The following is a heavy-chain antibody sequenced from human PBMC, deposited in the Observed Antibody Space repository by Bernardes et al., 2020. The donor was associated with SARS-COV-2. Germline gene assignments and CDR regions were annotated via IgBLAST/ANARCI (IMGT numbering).Heavy chain of an antibody. V-gene: IGHV1-69*04. CDR2: IIPILGIA. D-gene: IGHD2-15*01. CDR3: ARDFPSGYDCSGGSCYSIPDY. CDR1: GGTFSSYT. J-gene: IGHJ4*02. Sequence: SVKVSCKASGGTFSSYTISWVRQAPGQGLEWMGRIIPILGIANYAQKFQGRVTITADKSTSTAYMELSSLRSEDTAVYYCARDFPSGYDCSGGSCYSIPDYWGQGTLVTVSS.